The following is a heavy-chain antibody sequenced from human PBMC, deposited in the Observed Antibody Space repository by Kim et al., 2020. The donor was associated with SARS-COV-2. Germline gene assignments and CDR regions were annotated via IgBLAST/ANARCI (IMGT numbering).Heavy chain of an antibody. CDR2: IYYSGST. CDR3: ARGRGVIIGGGLDY. D-gene: IGHD3-10*01. CDR1: GGSVSSGSYY. Sequence: SETLSLTCTVSGGSVSSGSYYWSWIRQPPGKGLEWIGYIYYSGSTNYNPSLKSRVTISVDTSKNQFSLKLSSVTAADTAVYYCARGRGVIIGGGLDYWGQGALVTVSS. J-gene: IGHJ4*02. V-gene: IGHV4-61*01.